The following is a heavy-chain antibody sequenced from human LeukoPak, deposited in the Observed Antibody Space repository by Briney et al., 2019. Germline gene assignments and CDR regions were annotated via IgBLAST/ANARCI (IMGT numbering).Heavy chain of an antibody. V-gene: IGHV3-21*01. D-gene: IGHD3-10*01. J-gene: IGHJ6*03. CDR2: IRSSSSYI. CDR3: ARGPSKRVVRGALPYYYYYMDV. Sequence: PEGSLRLSCAASGFTFSSYSMNWVRQAPGKGLEWVSSIRSSSSYIYYADSVKGRFTISRDNAKNSLYLQMNSLRAEDTAVYYCARGPSKRVVRGALPYYYYYMDVWGKGTTVTVSS. CDR1: GFTFSSYS.